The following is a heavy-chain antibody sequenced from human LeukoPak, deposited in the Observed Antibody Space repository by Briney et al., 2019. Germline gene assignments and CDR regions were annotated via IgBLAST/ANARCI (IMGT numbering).Heavy chain of an antibody. D-gene: IGHD2-2*01. J-gene: IGHJ4*02. CDR1: GFTFRSYS. CDR3: ARDRCSSISCFALDY. Sequence: GGSLRLSCAASGFTFRSYSMNWVRQAPGKGLEWVSSISTSRSYIYYADSVKGRFTISRDNAKNSLYLQMNSLRAEDTAVYYCARDRCSSISCFALDYWGQGTLVTVSS. V-gene: IGHV3-21*01. CDR2: ISTSRSYI.